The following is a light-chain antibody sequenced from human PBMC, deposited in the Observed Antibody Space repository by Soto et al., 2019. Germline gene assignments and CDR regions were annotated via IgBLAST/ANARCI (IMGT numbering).Light chain of an antibody. CDR1: QSISNW. CDR2: DAS. V-gene: IGKV1-5*01. Sequence: DIRMTQSPSTLSASVGDRVTITCRASQSISNWLAWYQQKPGKAPKLLIYDASSLESGVPSRFSGSASGTEFTLNISSLQPDDFATYYCQHYETYPITFGQGTRLEI. J-gene: IGKJ5*01. CDR3: QHYETYPIT.